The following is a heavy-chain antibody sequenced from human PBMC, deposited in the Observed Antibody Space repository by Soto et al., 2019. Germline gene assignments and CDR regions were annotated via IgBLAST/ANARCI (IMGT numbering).Heavy chain of an antibody. CDR1: GFSLSTGGMC. Sequence: SGPTLVNPTQTLTLTCTFSGFSLSTGGMCVSWIRQPPGKALEWLARIDWENDKYYSTSLKTRLTISKDTSKNQVVLTMTNMDPADTATYYCARTHIITSRGFDYWGQGTLVTVSS. J-gene: IGHJ4*02. D-gene: IGHD1-20*01. V-gene: IGHV2-70*11. CDR3: ARTHIITSRGFDY. CDR2: IDWENDK.